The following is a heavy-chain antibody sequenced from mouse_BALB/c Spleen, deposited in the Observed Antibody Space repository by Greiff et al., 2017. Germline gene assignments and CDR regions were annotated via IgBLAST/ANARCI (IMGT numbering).Heavy chain of an antibody. Sequence: VKLMESGAELVKPGASVKLSCKASGYTFTSYYMYWVKQRPGQGLEWIGEINPSNGGTNFNEKFKSKATLTVDKSSSTAYMQLSSLTSEDSAVYYCTRSRYGYAMDYWGQGTSVTVSS. D-gene: IGHD2-14*01. J-gene: IGHJ4*01. V-gene: IGHV1S81*02. CDR3: TRSRYGYAMDY. CDR1: GYTFTSYY. CDR2: INPSNGGT.